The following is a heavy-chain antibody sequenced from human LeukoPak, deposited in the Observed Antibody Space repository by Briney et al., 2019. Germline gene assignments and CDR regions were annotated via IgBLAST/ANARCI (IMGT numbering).Heavy chain of an antibody. CDR3: ARVSPYYDILTGYYTDWYFDL. CDR2: IIPIFGTA. Sequence: SVKVSCKASGGTFSSYAISWVRQAPGQGLEWMGGIIPIFGTASYAQKFQGRVTITADKSTSTAYMELSSLRSEDTAVYYCARVSPYYDILTGYYTDWYFDLWGRGTLVTVSS. J-gene: IGHJ2*01. V-gene: IGHV1-69*06. CDR1: GGTFSSYA. D-gene: IGHD3-9*01.